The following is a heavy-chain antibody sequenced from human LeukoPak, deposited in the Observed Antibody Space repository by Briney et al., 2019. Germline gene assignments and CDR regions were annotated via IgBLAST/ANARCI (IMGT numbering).Heavy chain of an antibody. D-gene: IGHD6-19*01. CDR1: GFTFSIYW. V-gene: IGHV3-74*01. Sequence: PGGSLRLSCAASGFTFSIYWMHWVRQAPGKGLVWVSRINSDGSSTSYADSVKGRFTISRGNARNTQYLQMNSLRAEDTAVYYCARGSSGWYLDAFDIWGQGTMVTVSS. J-gene: IGHJ3*02. CDR2: INSDGSST. CDR3: ARGSSGWYLDAFDI.